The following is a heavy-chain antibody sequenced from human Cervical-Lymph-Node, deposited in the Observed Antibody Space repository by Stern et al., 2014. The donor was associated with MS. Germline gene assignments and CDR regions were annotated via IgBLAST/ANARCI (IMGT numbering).Heavy chain of an antibody. J-gene: IGHJ4*02. D-gene: IGHD5-18*01. V-gene: IGHV3-21*01. CDR2: MSSGSTYI. CDR3: ASGYWNY. Sequence: QLVQSGGGLVKPGGSLRLSCAASGFSFSNYTLNWVRQAPGKGLEWVSSMSSGSTYIYYADSVKGRFTISRDNAKNSLYLQMSSLRAEDTAVYYCASGYWNYWGQGTLVTVSS. CDR1: GFSFSNYT.